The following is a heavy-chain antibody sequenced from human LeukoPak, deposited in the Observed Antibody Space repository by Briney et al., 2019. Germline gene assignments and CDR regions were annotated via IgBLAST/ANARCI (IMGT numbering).Heavy chain of an antibody. CDR1: GFTFSSYS. CDR3: AKTYRAARTAFDH. D-gene: IGHD6-6*01. V-gene: IGHV3-21*04. Sequence: GGSLRLSCAASGFTFSSYSMNWVRQAPGKGLEWVSSISSSSSYIYYADSVEGRFTISRDNAKNSLYLQMNSLRAEDTAIYYCAKTYRAARTAFDHWGQGTLVTVSS. J-gene: IGHJ4*02. CDR2: ISSSSSYI.